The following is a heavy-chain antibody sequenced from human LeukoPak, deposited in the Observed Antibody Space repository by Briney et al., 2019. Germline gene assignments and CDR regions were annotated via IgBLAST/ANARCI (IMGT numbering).Heavy chain of an antibody. CDR3: ARSYQPLLYYFDY. Sequence: GRSLRLSCAASGFTFSSYAMHWVRQAPGKGQEWVAVISYDGSNKYYADSVKGRFTISRDNSKNTLYLQMNSLRAEDTAVYYCARSYQPLLYYFDYWGQGTLVTVSS. V-gene: IGHV3-30-3*01. J-gene: IGHJ4*02. D-gene: IGHD2-2*01. CDR2: ISYDGSNK. CDR1: GFTFSSYA.